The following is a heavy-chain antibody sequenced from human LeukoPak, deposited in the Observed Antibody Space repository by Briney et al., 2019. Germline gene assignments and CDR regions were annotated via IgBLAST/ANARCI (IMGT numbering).Heavy chain of an antibody. Sequence: GGSLRLSCAAPRITFSNYWMTWVRQAPGMGLEWVANIKQDGSEKYYVDSVKGRFTTSRDNAKNSLYLQMNSLRAEDTAVYYCARAKYYYDSGGYFPFDYWGQGTLVTVSS. CDR3: ARAKYYYDSGGYFPFDY. J-gene: IGHJ4*02. CDR2: IKQDGSEK. V-gene: IGHV3-7*04. D-gene: IGHD3-22*01. CDR1: RITFSNYW.